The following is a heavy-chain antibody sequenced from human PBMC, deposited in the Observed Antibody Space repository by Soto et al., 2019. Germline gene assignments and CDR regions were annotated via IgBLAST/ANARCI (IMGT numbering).Heavy chain of an antibody. CDR1: GGSISSYY. V-gene: IGHV4-59*01. Sequence: GPLVASETLSLTCTVSGGSISSYYWSWIRQPPGKGLEGIGYIYYSGSTNYTPSLTSRVTISVATSKNQFSLKLSSVTAADTAVYYCAREGIGVINAGRKGRDAFDIWGQGTMVTVSS. CDR3: AREGIGVINAGRKGRDAFDI. D-gene: IGHD6-13*01. CDR2: IYYSGST. J-gene: IGHJ3*02.